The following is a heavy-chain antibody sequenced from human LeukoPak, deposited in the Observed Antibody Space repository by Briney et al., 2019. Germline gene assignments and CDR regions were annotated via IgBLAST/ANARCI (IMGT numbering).Heavy chain of an antibody. Sequence: ASVKVSCKASGYTFTGYYMHWVRQAPGQGLEWMGWINPNSGGTNYAQKFQGWVTMTRDTSISTAYMELSRLRSDDTAVYYCARDISRESSSSGGMDVWGQGTTVTVSS. D-gene: IGHD6-6*01. CDR1: GYTFTGYY. CDR3: ARDISRESSSSGGMDV. J-gene: IGHJ6*02. CDR2: INPNSGGT. V-gene: IGHV1-2*04.